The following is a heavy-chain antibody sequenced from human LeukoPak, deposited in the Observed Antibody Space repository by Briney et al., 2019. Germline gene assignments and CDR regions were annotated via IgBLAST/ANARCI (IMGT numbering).Heavy chain of an antibody. CDR3: ARSRDSSGYYYLI. V-gene: IGHV5-51*01. J-gene: IGHJ4*02. Sequence: GESLKISFKGSGYRFTSYWIGWVRPMPGKGLEWMGIIYPDDSDTRYSPSFQGQVSISADKSISTAYLQWSSLKASDTAIYYCARSRDSSGYYYLIWGQGTLVTVSS. CDR2: IYPDDSDT. D-gene: IGHD3-22*01. CDR1: GYRFTSYW.